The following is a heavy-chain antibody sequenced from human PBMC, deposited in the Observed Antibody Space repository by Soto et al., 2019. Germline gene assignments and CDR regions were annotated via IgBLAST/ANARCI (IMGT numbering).Heavy chain of an antibody. J-gene: IGHJ3*02. V-gene: IGHV3-23*01. D-gene: IGHD1-20*01. CDR2: ISGSGGST. Sequence: GESLKISCAASGFTFSSYAMSWVRQAPGKGLEWVSAISGSGGSTYYADSVKGRFTISRDNSKNTLYLQMNSLRAEDTAVYYCAKDRNWNDKESYDAFDIWGQGTMVTVSS. CDR3: AKDRNWNDKESYDAFDI. CDR1: GFTFSSYA.